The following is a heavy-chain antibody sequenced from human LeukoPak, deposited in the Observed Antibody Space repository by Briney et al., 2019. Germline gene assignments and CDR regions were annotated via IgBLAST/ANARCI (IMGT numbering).Heavy chain of an antibody. CDR2: ISVYNGNT. V-gene: IGHV1-18*01. CDR1: GYNFMNYG. CDR3: AREQDAPSFVAVTAIPHFDY. D-gene: IGHD2-21*02. Sequence: ASVKVSCKASGYNFMNYGISWVRQAPGQGLEWMGWISVYNGNTNFAQRFQGRVTMTTDTSTSTAYMELRSLRVDDTAVYYCAREQDAPSFVAVTAIPHFDYWGQGTLVTVSS. J-gene: IGHJ4*02.